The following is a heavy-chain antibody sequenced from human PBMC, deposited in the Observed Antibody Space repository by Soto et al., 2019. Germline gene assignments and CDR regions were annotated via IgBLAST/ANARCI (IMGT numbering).Heavy chain of an antibody. D-gene: IGHD6-13*01. V-gene: IGHV5-51*01. J-gene: IGHJ6*02. CDR3: ARKIAAVGYYGMDV. Sequence: GESLKISCKGSGYSFTSYWIGWVRQMPGKGLEWMGIIYPGDSDTRYSPSFQGQVTINPDTSKNQFSLQLNSVTPEDTAVYYCARKIAAVGYYGMDVWGQGTTVTVSS. CDR2: IYPGDSDT. CDR1: GYSFTSYW.